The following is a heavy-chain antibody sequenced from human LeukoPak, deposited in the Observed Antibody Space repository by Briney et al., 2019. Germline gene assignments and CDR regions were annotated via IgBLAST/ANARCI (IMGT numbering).Heavy chain of an antibody. V-gene: IGHV4-61*02. D-gene: IGHD2-8*01. CDR2: IYTSGST. Sequence: SETLSLTCTVSGGSISSGSYYWSWLRQPAGKGLEWIGRIYTSGSTNYNPSLKSRVTISVDTSKNQFSLKLSSVTAADTAVYYCARVGVDDPYYMDVWGKGTTVTISS. J-gene: IGHJ6*03. CDR1: GGSISSGSYY. CDR3: ARVGVDDPYYMDV.